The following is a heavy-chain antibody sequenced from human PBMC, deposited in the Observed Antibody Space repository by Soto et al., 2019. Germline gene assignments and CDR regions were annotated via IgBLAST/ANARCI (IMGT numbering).Heavy chain of an antibody. D-gene: IGHD5-18*01. CDR3: ARTPTRYSYGYYFDY. Sequence: SGPTLVNPTQTLTLTCTFSGFALSTSGMCVSWIRQPPGKALEWLARIDWDDDKYYSTSLKTRLTISKDTSKNQVVLTMTNMDPVDTATYYCARTPTRYSYGYYFDYWGQGTLVTVSS. V-gene: IGHV2-70*11. J-gene: IGHJ4*02. CDR2: IDWDDDK. CDR1: GFALSTSGMC.